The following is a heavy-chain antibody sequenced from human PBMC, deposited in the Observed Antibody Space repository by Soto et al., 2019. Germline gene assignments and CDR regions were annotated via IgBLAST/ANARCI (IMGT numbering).Heavy chain of an antibody. D-gene: IGHD3-3*01. V-gene: IGHV1-3*01. J-gene: IGHJ4*02. CDR1: GYTFTGYA. CDR2: INAGNGNT. CDR3: ATGSLESGAFDY. Sequence: ASVKVSCKASGYTFTGYAMHWVRQAPGQSLEWMGWINAGNGNTKYSQKLQGRVTITRDTSASTAYVELSSLRSEDTAVYYCATGSLESGAFDYWGQGTLVTVSS.